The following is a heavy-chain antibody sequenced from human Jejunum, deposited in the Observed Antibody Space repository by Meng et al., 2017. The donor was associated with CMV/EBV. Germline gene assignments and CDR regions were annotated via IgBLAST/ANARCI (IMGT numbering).Heavy chain of an antibody. D-gene: IGHD2-2*01. J-gene: IGHJ4*02. CDR2: IIPTFRTP. CDR3: ARGFSNGYQPFDY. CDR1: GGSVNNYA. Sequence: QVQVLQSGAEVQKPGSSVKVSCTSSGGSVNNYAINWVRQAPGQGLEWMGGIIPTFRTPQYAQKFQGRLTITADGPTGTTFMELSSLTSDDTAIYYCARGFSNGYQPFDYWGQGTLVTVSS. V-gene: IGHV1-69*12.